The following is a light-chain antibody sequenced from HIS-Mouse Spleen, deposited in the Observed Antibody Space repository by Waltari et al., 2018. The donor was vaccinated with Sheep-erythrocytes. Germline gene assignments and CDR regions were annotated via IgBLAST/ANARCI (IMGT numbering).Light chain of an antibody. Sequence: QSALTQPRSVSGSPGQSVTISCTGTSSDVGGHNYVSWYQPHPGKAPKLMIYDVSKRPSGVPDRFSGSKSGNTASLTISGLQAEDEADYYCCSYAGSYNHVFATGTKVTVL. CDR1: SSDVGGHNY. J-gene: IGLJ1*01. V-gene: IGLV2-11*01. CDR3: CSYAGSYNHV. CDR2: DVS.